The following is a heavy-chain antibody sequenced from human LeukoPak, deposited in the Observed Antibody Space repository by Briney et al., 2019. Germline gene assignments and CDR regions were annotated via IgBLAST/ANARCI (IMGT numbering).Heavy chain of an antibody. CDR3: ARTQKEEGATYYYYYGMDV. V-gene: IGHV1-46*01. J-gene: IGHJ6*02. Sequence: ASVKVSCKASGYTFTSYYMHWVRQAPGQGLEWMGIINPSGGSTSYAQKFQGRVTMTRDTSTSTVYMELSSLRSEDTAVYYCARTQKEEGATYYYYYGMDVWGQGTTVTVSS. CDR1: GYTFTSYY. D-gene: IGHD1-26*01. CDR2: INPSGGST.